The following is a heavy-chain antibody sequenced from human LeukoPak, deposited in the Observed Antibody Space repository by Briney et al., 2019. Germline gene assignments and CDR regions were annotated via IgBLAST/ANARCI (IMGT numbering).Heavy chain of an antibody. CDR2: TYYSGST. CDR1: GGSISSYY. Sequence: PSETLSLTCTVSGGSISSYYWSWIRQPPGKGLEWIGYTYYSGSTNYNPSLKSRVTISVDTSKNQFSLKLSSVTAADTAVYYCARDLYAVAGTVDAFDIWGQGTMVTVPS. D-gene: IGHD6-19*01. V-gene: IGHV4-59*01. J-gene: IGHJ3*02. CDR3: ARDLYAVAGTVDAFDI.